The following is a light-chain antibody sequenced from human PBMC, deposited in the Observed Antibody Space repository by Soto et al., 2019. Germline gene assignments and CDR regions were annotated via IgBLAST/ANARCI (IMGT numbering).Light chain of an antibody. CDR2: DAS. J-gene: IGKJ4*01. V-gene: IGKV3-11*01. Sequence: EIVLTQSPATLSLSPGERAPLSCRAGQSVSSYLAWYQQKPGQAPRLLIYDASTRATGIPARFSGSGSGTDFTLTISSLEPEDFAVYYCQQRSNWPPGLTFGGGTKVEIK. CDR1: QSVSSY. CDR3: QQRSNWPPGLT.